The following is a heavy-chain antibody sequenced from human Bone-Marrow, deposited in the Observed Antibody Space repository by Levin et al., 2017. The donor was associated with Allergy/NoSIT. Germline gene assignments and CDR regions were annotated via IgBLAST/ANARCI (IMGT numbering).Heavy chain of an antibody. CDR1: GYTFTSFD. V-gene: IGHV1-8*01. D-gene: IGHD5-12*01. Sequence: GESLKISCKTSGYTFTSFDINWVRQATGQGLEWMGWMYPNSDNAGYAQKFQGRVTMTRNTSISTAYMELSSLRSEDTAIYYCARGELGGGYLFDYWGQGTLVTVSS. CDR3: ARGELGGGYLFDY. J-gene: IGHJ4*02. CDR2: MYPNSDNA.